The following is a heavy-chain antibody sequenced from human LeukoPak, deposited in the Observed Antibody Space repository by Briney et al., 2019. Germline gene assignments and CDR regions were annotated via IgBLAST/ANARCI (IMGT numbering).Heavy chain of an antibody. V-gene: IGHV3-23*01. Sequence: PGGSLRLSCAASGFTFSIYAMSCVRHAPGKGLEWVSAISCSGGSTYYADSVKGRFPIYRDNSQNTLHLQMQRLRAEDKAVYYCAEVSEVRGLSHDYWGQGTRVSVSS. D-gene: IGHD3-10*01. CDR1: GFTFSIYA. CDR3: AEVSEVRGLSHDY. CDR2: ISCSGGST. J-gene: IGHJ4*02.